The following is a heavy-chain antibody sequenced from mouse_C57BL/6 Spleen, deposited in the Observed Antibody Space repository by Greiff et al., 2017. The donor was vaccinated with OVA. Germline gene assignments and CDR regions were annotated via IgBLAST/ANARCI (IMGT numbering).Heavy chain of an antibody. J-gene: IGHJ1*03. CDR3: ARDRDGSSYGAYFDV. D-gene: IGHD1-1*01. CDR2: IDPANGNT. Sequence: EVQLVESVAELVRPGASVKLSCTASGFTITNTYMHWVKQRPEQGLEWIGRIDPANGNTKYAPTFQGQAPITADTSSNTSYLQLSSLTSEDTAIYYCARDRDGSSYGAYFDVWGTGTTVTVSS. V-gene: IGHV14-3*01. CDR1: GFTITNTY.